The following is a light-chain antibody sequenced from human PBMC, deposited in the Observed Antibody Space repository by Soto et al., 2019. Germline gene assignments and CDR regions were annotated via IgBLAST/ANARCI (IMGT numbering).Light chain of an antibody. CDR3: QQSHSTPLT. J-gene: IGKJ4*01. V-gene: IGKV1-39*01. CDR1: QSISSH. Sequence: DIQMTQSPSSLSASVGDRVTITCRASQSISSHLNWYQQKPGKAPKVLISGASSLQSGVPFRFSGSGSGTDFTLTISSLQFEDFASYYCQQSHSTPLTFGGGTKVEIK. CDR2: GAS.